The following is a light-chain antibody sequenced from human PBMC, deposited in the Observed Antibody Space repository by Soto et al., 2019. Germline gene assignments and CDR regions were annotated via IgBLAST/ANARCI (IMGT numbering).Light chain of an antibody. Sequence: EIVLTQSPATLSLSPGERATLSCRASQSVSSYLAWYQQKPGQAPRLLIYDASNRATGIPARFSGSGSGTDFTLTISSLKPEDFAVYYCQQRSNWPPRITFGQGTRLEIK. V-gene: IGKV3-11*01. CDR1: QSVSSY. J-gene: IGKJ5*01. CDR2: DAS. CDR3: QQRSNWPPRIT.